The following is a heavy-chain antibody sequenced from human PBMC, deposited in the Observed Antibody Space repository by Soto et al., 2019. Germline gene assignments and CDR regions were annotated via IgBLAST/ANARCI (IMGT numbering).Heavy chain of an antibody. CDR2: ISAYNGNT. V-gene: IGHV1-18*01. J-gene: IGHJ4*02. CDR1: GYTFTSYG. Sequence: QVQLVQSGAEVKKPGASVKVSCKASGYTFTSYGISWVRQAPGQGLEWMGWISAYNGNTNYAQKLQDRDTMTSDTATSPPYLELWSLRSDDTAVYYYASVLGSSSPFFDYWGQGTPVTVSS. CDR3: ASVLGSSSPFFDY. D-gene: IGHD6-13*01.